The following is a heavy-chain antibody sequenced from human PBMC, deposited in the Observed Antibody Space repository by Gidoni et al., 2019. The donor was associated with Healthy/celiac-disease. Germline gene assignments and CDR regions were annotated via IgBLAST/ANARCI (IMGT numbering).Heavy chain of an antibody. Sequence: QITLKESGPTLVKPTQTLTLTCTFTGFSLSNSGVGVGWIRPPPGKALEWLALIYWDDDKRYSPSLKSRLTITKDTSKNQVVLTMTNMDPVDTATYYCAHDQPEGLGTVFDYWGQGTLVTVSS. D-gene: IGHD7-27*01. CDR1: GFSLSNSGVG. CDR2: IYWDDDK. V-gene: IGHV2-5*02. CDR3: AHDQPEGLGTVFDY. J-gene: IGHJ4*02.